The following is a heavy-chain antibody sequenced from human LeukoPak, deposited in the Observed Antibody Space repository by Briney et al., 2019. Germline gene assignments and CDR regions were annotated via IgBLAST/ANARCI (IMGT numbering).Heavy chain of an antibody. J-gene: IGHJ4*02. Sequence: SETLSLTCTVSGDSISSGAYYWTWIRQLPGKALEWIGYINHSGDTYYNPSLRSRLSLSADTSQNQFSLRLSSVTAADTAVYYCARVGEYYDFWSGFLPDYYFDYWGQGTLVTVSS. CDR2: INHSGDT. CDR3: ARVGEYYDFWSGFLPDYYFDY. V-gene: IGHV4-31*03. D-gene: IGHD3-3*01. CDR1: GDSISSGAYY.